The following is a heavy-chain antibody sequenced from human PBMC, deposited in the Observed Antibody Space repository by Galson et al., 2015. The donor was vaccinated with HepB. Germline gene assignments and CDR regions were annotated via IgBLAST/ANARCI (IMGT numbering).Heavy chain of an antibody. CDR3: AKGSPITMVRDDAFDI. D-gene: IGHD3-10*01. J-gene: IGHJ3*02. CDR2: ISGSGGST. CDR1: GFTFSSYA. V-gene: IGHV3-23*01. Sequence: LRLSCAASGFTFSSYAMSWVRQAPGKGLEWVSAISGSGGSTYYADSVKGRFTISRDNSKNTLYLQMNSLRAEDTAVYYCAKGSPITMVRDDAFDIWGQGTMVTVSS.